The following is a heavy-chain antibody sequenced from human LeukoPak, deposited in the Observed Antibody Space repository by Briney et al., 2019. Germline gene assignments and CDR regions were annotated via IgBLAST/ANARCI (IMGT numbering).Heavy chain of an antibody. Sequence: GGSLRLSCAASGFTFNSYSMNWVRQAPGKGLEWVSSSSRSSSYIYYADSVKGRFTISRDNAKNSLYLQMNSLRVEDTAVYYCATSAFDYWGQGTLVTVSS. CDR3: ATSAFDY. CDR1: GFTFNSYS. CDR2: SSRSSSYI. J-gene: IGHJ4*02. V-gene: IGHV3-21*01.